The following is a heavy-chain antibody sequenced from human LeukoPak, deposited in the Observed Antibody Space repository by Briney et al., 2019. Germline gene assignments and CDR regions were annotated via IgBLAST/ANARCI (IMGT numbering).Heavy chain of an antibody. J-gene: IGHJ6*03. CDR1: GYTFTSYD. CDR3: ARAIVVVVAATPGYYYHYMDV. V-gene: IGHV1-8*01. D-gene: IGHD2-15*01. CDR2: MNPNSGNT. Sequence: GASVKVSCKASGYTFTSYDINWVRQATGQGLEWMGWMNPNSGNTGYAQKFQGRVTMTRNTSISTAYMELSSLRSEDTAVYYCARAIVVVVAATPGYYYHYMDVWGKGTTVTISS.